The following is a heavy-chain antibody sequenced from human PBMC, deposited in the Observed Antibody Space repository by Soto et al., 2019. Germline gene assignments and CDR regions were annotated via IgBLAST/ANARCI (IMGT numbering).Heavy chain of an antibody. CDR3: AKEPSRSGGCFAY. V-gene: IGHV3-53*01. Sequence: GGSLRLSCAASGFTVSSNYMSWVRQAPGKGLEWVSVIYTDGGTHYADSVKGRFTISRDNSKNTLYLQMNSLRAEDTAVYYCAKEPSRSGGCFAYWGQGTLVTVYS. D-gene: IGHD6-19*01. CDR2: IYTDGGT. CDR1: GFTVSSNY. J-gene: IGHJ4*02.